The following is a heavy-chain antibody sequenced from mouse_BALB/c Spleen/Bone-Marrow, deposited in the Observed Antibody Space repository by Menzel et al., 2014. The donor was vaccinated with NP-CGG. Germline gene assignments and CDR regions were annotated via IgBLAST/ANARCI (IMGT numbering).Heavy chain of an antibody. CDR3: TRFGSSYDWYFDV. CDR2: IYPGNSDT. CDR1: GYSFTSYW. V-gene: IGHV1-5*01. D-gene: IGHD1-1*01. J-gene: IGHJ1*01. Sequence: VQLKESGTVLARPGASVKMSCKASGYSFTSYWMHWVKQRPGQGLEWIGAIYPGNSDTSYNQKFKGKAKLTAVTSANTAYRELSSLTNEDSAVYYCTRFGSSYDWYFDVWGAGTTVTVSS.